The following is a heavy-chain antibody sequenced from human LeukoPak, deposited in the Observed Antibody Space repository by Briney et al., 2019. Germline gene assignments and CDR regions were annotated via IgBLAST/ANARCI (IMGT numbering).Heavy chain of an antibody. CDR1: GSPIRSYY. CDR2: IYYTGST. Sequence: SETLSLTCTVSGSPIRSYYWSWIRQPPGKGLEWIGYIYYTGSTNYSPSLKSRVTISVDTSKNQFSLRLSSVTAADTAIYYCARTGYSSTWSPLNHFDYWGQGLLVTAST. CDR3: ARTGYSSTWSPLNHFDY. V-gene: IGHV4-59*08. D-gene: IGHD6-13*01. J-gene: IGHJ4*02.